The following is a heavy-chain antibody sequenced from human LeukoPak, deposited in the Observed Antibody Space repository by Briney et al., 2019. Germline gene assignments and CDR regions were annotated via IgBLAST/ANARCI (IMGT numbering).Heavy chain of an antibody. CDR1: GFTFSNYG. CDR3: ARNYYDSSGYQEATF. V-gene: IGHV3-33*01. D-gene: IGHD3-22*01. CDR2: IWYDGGYK. J-gene: IGHJ4*02. Sequence: PGTSLRLSCAASGFTFSNYGMHWVHQAPGKGLEWVAGIWYDGGYKYYADSVKGRFTISRDNSKNTLFLQMDSLRAEDTAVYYCARNYYDSSGYQEATFWGQGTLVTVSS.